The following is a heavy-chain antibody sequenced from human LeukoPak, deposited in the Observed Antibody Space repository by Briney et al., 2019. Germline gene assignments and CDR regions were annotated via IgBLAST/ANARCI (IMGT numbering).Heavy chain of an antibody. Sequence: GGSLRLSCAASGFTFSSYWMHWVRQAPGKGLVWVSLINSDGSITSYADSVKGRFTISRDNAKYTLFLQMNSLRAEDTAVYYCVREFGKIDGGTWGQGTLVTVSS. V-gene: IGHV3-74*01. CDR1: GFTFSSYW. D-gene: IGHD3-16*01. J-gene: IGHJ5*02. CDR2: INSDGSIT. CDR3: VREFGKIDGGT.